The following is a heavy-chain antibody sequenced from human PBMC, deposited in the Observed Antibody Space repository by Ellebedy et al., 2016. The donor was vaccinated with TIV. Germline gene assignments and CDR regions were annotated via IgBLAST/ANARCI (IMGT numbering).Heavy chain of an antibody. V-gene: IGHV3-33*08. CDR3: AREGGVYFDL. CDR1: GFSFSTYA. CDR2: IWPDGSER. J-gene: IGHJ4*02. Sequence: GESLKISXTASGFSFSTYAMNWVRQAPGKGLEWVAVIWPDGSERYHADSLKGRLSISRDNSRNTVYLQLNSLRAEDTAVYYCAREGGVYFDLWGQGTLVTVSS. D-gene: IGHD3-10*01.